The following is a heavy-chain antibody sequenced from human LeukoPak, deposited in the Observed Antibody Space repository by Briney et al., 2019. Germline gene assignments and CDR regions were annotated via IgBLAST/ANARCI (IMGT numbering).Heavy chain of an antibody. CDR1: GDSVSINSAA. D-gene: IGHD6-19*01. J-gene: IGHJ4*02. CDR3: ARGTRYSSGWTFDY. Sequence: SQTLSLTFDFSGDSVSINSAAWNWLRQSPSRGLEWLGSTYYRSKWYNDYTVSVKSRITINPDTSKNQFSLQVNSVTPEDTAVYYCARGTRYSSGWTFDYWGQGTLVTVSS. CDR2: TYYRSKWYN. V-gene: IGHV6-1*01.